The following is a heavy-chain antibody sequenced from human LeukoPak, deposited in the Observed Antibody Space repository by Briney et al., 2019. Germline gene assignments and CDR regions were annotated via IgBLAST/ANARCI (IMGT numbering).Heavy chain of an antibody. J-gene: IGHJ6*03. CDR1: GGSISSYY. CDR3: ARARIERGRLRYFDWSHRDYYYMDV. Sequence: SETLSLTCTVSGGSISSYYWNWIRQPPGKGLEWIGYIYSSGTTNYNPSLRSRVSMSVDTSKNQFSRRLSSVTAADTAVYYCARARIERGRLRYFDWSHRDYYYMDVWGKGTTVTISS. CDR2: IYSSGTT. D-gene: IGHD3-9*01. V-gene: IGHV4-59*01.